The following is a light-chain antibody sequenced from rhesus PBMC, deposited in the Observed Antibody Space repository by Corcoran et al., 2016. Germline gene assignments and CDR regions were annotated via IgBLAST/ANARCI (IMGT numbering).Light chain of an antibody. CDR2: GVS. CDR3: CSYTTSSTYI. Sequence: QAAPTQPPSVSGSPGQSVTISCTGTSSDVGGYNYVSWYQQHPGKAPKLMIYGVSKRPSGVSDRFSGSKSGNTASLTISGLQAEDEADYYSCSYTTSSTYICGAGTRLTVL. J-gene: IGLJ1*01. CDR1: SSDVGGYNY. V-gene: IGLV2S7*01.